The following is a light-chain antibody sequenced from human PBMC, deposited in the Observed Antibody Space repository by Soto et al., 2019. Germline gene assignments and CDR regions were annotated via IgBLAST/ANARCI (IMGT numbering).Light chain of an antibody. CDR1: SSDVGGYNY. J-gene: IGLJ2*01. V-gene: IGLV2-14*01. CDR3: SSYTSSSTYVV. CDR2: DVS. Sequence: QSALTQPASVSGSPGQSITMSCTGTSSDVGGYNYVSWYQQHPGKAPKLMIYDVSNRPSGFSNRFSGSKSGNTASLTISGLQVEDEADYYCSSYTSSSTYVVFGGGTKVTVL.